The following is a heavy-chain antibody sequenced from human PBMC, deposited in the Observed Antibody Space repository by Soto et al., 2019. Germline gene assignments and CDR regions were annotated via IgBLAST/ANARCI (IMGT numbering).Heavy chain of an antibody. Sequence: GESLKISCKGSGYSFTSYWIGWVRQMPGKGLEWMGIIYPGDSDTRYSPSFQGQVTISADKSISTAYLQWSSLKASDTAMYYCASQQLVLGGEYYYYGMDVWGQGTTVTVSS. J-gene: IGHJ6*02. V-gene: IGHV5-51*01. D-gene: IGHD6-6*01. CDR2: IYPGDSDT. CDR1: GYSFTSYW. CDR3: ASQQLVLGGEYYYYGMDV.